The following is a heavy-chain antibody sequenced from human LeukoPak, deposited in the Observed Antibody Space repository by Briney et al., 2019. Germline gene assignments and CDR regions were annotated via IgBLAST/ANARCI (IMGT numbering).Heavy chain of an antibody. D-gene: IGHD3-10*01. CDR2: ISYDGSNK. V-gene: IGHV3-30*04. Sequence: GRSLRLSCAASGFTFSSYAMHWVRQAPGKGLEWVAVISYDGSNKYYADSVKGRFTISRDSSKNTLYLQMNSLRAEDTAVYYCARDRSLWFFDYWGQGTLVTVSS. CDR3: ARDRSLWFFDY. CDR1: GFTFSSYA. J-gene: IGHJ4*02.